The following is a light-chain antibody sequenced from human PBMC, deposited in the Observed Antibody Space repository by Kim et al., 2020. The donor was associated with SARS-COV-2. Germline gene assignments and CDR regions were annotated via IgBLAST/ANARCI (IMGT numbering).Light chain of an antibody. Sequence: SPGERATLACRASQSVSSYLAWYQQKPGQAPRLLIYDASNRATGIPARFSGSGSGTDFTLTNSSLEPEDFAVYYCQQRSNWPPITFGQGTRLESK. J-gene: IGKJ5*01. CDR1: QSVSSY. V-gene: IGKV3-11*01. CDR3: QQRSNWPPIT. CDR2: DAS.